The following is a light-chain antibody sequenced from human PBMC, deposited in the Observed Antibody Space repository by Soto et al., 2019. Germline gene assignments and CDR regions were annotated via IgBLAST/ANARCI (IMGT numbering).Light chain of an antibody. CDR3: HQRQYWPPIT. Sequence: IVMTQSPATLSVSPEESATLSCSVSQCVSSILAWYQQNPGQAPRLLIYGASNRATGSPARFSGSGSGTDFTLTISSLEPEDFAVYYCHQRQYWPPITFGQGTRLEIK. J-gene: IGKJ5*01. V-gene: IGKV3D-15*01. CDR1: QCVSSI. CDR2: GAS.